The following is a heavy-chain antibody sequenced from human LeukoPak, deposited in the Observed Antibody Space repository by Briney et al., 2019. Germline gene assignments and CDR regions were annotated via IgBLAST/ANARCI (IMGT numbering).Heavy chain of an antibody. Sequence: TGGSLRLSCAASGFTFSSYEMNRVRQAPGKGLEWVSYISSSCSTIYYADSVKGRFTISRDNAKNSLYLQMNSLRAEDTAVYYCARDRGGEYVDYWGQGTLVTVSS. V-gene: IGHV3-48*03. D-gene: IGHD3-16*01. CDR1: GFTFSSYE. CDR3: ARDRGGEYVDY. CDR2: ISSSCSTI. J-gene: IGHJ4*02.